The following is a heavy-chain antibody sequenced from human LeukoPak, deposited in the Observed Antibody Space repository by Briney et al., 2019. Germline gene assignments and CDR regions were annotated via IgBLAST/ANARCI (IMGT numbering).Heavy chain of an antibody. V-gene: IGHV3-23*01. CDR3: AKDRTRYYYDSSGYYYVGLL. J-gene: IGHJ4*02. D-gene: IGHD3-22*01. CDR1: GFTFSSYA. CDR2: ISGSGGST. Sequence: GGSLRLSCAASGFTFSSYAMSWVRQAPGKGLEWVSAISGSGGSTYYADSVKGRFTIFRDNSKNTLYLQMNSLRAEDTAVYYCAKDRTRYYYDSSGYYYVGLLWGQGTLVTVSS.